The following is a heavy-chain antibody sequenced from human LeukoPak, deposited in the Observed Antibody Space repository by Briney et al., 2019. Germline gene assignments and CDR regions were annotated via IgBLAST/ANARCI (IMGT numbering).Heavy chain of an antibody. V-gene: IGHV3-7*03. CDR1: GFSFSSYW. Sequence: GGSLRLSCAASGFSFSSYWMSWVRQAPGKGLEWVANIKQDGSEKYYVDSVKGRFTISRDNAKNLLYLQMNSLRAEDTAVYYCARRGDYYGSGSYQYYYYYYGMDVWGQGTTVTVSS. CDR2: IKQDGSEK. CDR3: ARRGDYYGSGSYQYYYYYYGMDV. J-gene: IGHJ6*02. D-gene: IGHD3-10*01.